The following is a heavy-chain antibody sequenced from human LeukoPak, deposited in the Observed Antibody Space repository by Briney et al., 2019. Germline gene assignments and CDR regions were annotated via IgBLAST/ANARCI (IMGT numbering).Heavy chain of an antibody. CDR2: INPSGGST. J-gene: IGHJ3*02. CDR1: GYTFTSYY. CDR3: ARVVTDSGGRLDI. V-gene: IGHV1-46*03. D-gene: IGHD3-16*01. Sequence: ASVKVSCKASGYTFTSYYMHWVRQAPGQGLEWMGIINPSGGSTSYAQKAQATVSMTRDTSTSTVYMELSSLRSEDTAVYSCARVVTDSGGRLDIWGQGTMVTVSS.